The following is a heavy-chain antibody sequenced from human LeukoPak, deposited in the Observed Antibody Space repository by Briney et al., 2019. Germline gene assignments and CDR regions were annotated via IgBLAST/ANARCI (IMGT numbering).Heavy chain of an antibody. CDR1: GFTFDDYS. CDR3: AKDGKNYFDY. CDR2: ISWDGGST. V-gene: IGHV3-43D*03. Sequence: GGSLRLSCAASGFTFDDYSMHWVRQAPGKGLEWVSLISWDGGSTYYADSVKGRFTISRDNSKNSLYLQMNSLRADDTALYYCAKDGKNYFDYWGQGTLVTVSS. J-gene: IGHJ4*02.